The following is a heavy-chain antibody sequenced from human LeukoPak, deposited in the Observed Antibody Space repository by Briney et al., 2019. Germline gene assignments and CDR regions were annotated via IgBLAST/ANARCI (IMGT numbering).Heavy chain of an antibody. CDR3: AKSPGGSCLED. CDR2: ISGSGGST. V-gene: IGHV3-23*01. Sequence: RAGGSLRLSCAASGFTFSSYAMSWVRQAPGKGLEWVSAISGSGGSTYYADSVKGRFTISRDISKDTLYLQMNSLRAEDTAVYYCAKSPGGSCLEDWGQGTLVTVSS. J-gene: IGHJ4*02. D-gene: IGHD2-15*01. CDR1: GFTFSSYA.